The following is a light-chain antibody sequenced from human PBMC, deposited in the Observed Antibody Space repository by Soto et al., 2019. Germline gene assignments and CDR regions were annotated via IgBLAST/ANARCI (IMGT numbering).Light chain of an antibody. J-gene: IGKJ3*01. CDR2: GAS. V-gene: IGKV3-20*01. CDR1: QSVSSSY. Sequence: EIVLTQSPGTLSLSPGERATLSCRASQSVSSSYLAWYQQKPGQAPRLLIYGASGRATGIPDRFSGSGSGTEFTLTISRLAPEDFAVYYWQQYGSSNIFTFGPWTKVDIK. CDR3: QQYGSSNIFT.